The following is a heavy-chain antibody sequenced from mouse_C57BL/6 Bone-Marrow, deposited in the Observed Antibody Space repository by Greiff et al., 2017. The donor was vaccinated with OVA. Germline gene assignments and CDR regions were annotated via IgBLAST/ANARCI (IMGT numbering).Heavy chain of an antibody. CDR1: GFTFSSYG. Sequence: DVQLQESGGDLVKPGGSLKLSCAASGFTFSSYGMSWVRQTPDKRLEWVATISSGGSYTYYPDSVKGRFTISRDNAKNTLYLQVSSLKSEGTAMYYCARQGDYWGQGTTLTVSS. CDR2: ISSGGSYT. V-gene: IGHV5-6*01. CDR3: ARQGDY. J-gene: IGHJ2*01.